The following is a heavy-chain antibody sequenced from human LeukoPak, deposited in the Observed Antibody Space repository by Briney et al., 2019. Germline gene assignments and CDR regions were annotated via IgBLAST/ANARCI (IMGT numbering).Heavy chain of an antibody. CDR1: GGSISSHY. CDR2: IYTSGST. Sequence: SETLSLTCTVSGGSISSHYWSWIRQPAGKGLEWIGRIYTSGSTNYNPSLKSRVTMSVDTSKNQFSLKLSSVTAADTAVYYCAGVTTYYYDSSGYYHEGSYFDYWGQGTLVTVSS. D-gene: IGHD3-22*01. CDR3: AGVTTYYYDSSGYYHEGSYFDY. J-gene: IGHJ4*02. V-gene: IGHV4-4*07.